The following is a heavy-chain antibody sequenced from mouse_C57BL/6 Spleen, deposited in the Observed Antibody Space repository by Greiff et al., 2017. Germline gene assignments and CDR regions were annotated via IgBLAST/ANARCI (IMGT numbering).Heavy chain of an antibody. CDR2: ISSGGDYI. V-gene: IGHV5-9-1*02. D-gene: IGHD2-3*01. CDR3: TRDQDGSSWFAY. CDR1: GFTFSSYA. J-gene: IGHJ3*01. Sequence: EVQVVESGAGLVKPGGSLKLSCAASGFTFSSYAMSWVRQTPEKRLEWVAYISSGGDYIYYADTVKGRFTISRDNARNTLYLQMSSLKSEDTAMYYCTRDQDGSSWFAYWGKGTLVTVSA.